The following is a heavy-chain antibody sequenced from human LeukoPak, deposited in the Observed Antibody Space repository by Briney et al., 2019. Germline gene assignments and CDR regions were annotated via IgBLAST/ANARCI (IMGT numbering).Heavy chain of an antibody. J-gene: IGHJ3*02. CDR1: GGSVSSGGYY. V-gene: IGHV4-31*03. D-gene: IGHD1-1*01. CDR3: ARGVLGTDAFEI. Sequence: SETLSLTCTVSGGSVSSGGYYWSWIRQHPGKGLEWIGYIYYSGSTYYNPSLKSRVIISVDTYKNQFSLKLSSVTAADTAVYYCARGVLGTDAFEIWGQGTMATVSS. CDR2: IYYSGST.